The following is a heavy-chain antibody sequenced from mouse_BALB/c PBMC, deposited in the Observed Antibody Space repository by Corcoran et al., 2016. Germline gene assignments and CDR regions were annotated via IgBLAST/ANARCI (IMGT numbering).Heavy chain of an antibody. J-gene: IGHJ4*01. V-gene: IGHV9-3-1*01. CDR3: AREPRAMDY. CDR2: INTYTGEP. CDR1: GYTFTNYG. Sequence: QIQLVQSGPELKKPGETVKISCKASGYTFTNYGMNWVKQAPGKGLKWMGWINTYTGEPSYADDFKGRFAFSLETSASTAYLQLNNLKNEDTATYFCAREPRAMDYWGQGTAVTVSS.